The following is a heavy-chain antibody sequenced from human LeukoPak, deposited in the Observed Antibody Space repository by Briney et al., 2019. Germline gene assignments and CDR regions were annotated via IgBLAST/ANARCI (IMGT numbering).Heavy chain of an antibody. CDR3: ARDAYTTNWFYY. CDR2: TDSAGNT. J-gene: IGHJ5*01. D-gene: IGHD2-2*02. CDR1: GFTVANTY. V-gene: IGHV3-53*05. Sequence: GGSLRLSCAASGFTVANTYMAWVRQAPGKGLEWVSVTDSAGNTYYADSVKGRFTMPRDTSENTLYLQVNSLKSEDTATYYCARDAYTTNWFYYWGQGTLVTVSS.